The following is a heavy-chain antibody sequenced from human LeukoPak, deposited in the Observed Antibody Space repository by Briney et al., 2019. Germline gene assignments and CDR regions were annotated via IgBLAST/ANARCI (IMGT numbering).Heavy chain of an antibody. CDR2: ISSSSSYI. D-gene: IGHD6-13*01. CDR3: ARDRRIAAAVTDY. V-gene: IGHV3-21*01. CDR1: GFTFSSYS. J-gene: IGHJ4*02. Sequence: GGSLRLSCAASGFTFSSYSMNWVRQAPGKGLEWVSSISSSSSYIYYADSVKGRFTISRDNAKNSLYLQMNSLRAEDTAAYYCARDRRIAAAVTDYWGQGTLVTVSS.